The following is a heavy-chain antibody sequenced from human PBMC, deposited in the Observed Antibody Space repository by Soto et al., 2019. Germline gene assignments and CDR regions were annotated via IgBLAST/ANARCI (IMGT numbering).Heavy chain of an antibody. CDR1: GYTFTSYG. J-gene: IGHJ6*02. CDR2: ISAYNGNT. Sequence: ASVKVSCKASGYTFTSYGISWVRQAPGQGLEWMGWISAYNGNTNYAQKLQGRVTMTTDTSTSTAYMELRSLRSDDTAVYYCARDLPPTTAYYYYYGMDVWGQGTTVTVSS. D-gene: IGHD4-17*01. CDR3: ARDLPPTTAYYYYYGMDV. V-gene: IGHV1-18*04.